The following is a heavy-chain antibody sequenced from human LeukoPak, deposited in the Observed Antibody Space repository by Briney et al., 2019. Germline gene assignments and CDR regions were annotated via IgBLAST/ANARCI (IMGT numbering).Heavy chain of an antibody. Sequence: APVKVSCKASGYTFTSYGISWVRQAPGQGLEWMGWISAYNGNTNYAQKLQGRVTMTTDTSTSTAYMELRSLRSDDTAVYYCARDDRFGFGELLSEIWFDPWGQGTLVTVSS. CDR2: ISAYNGNT. D-gene: IGHD3-10*01. CDR1: GYTFTSYG. V-gene: IGHV1-18*01. J-gene: IGHJ5*02. CDR3: ARDDRFGFGELLSEIWFDP.